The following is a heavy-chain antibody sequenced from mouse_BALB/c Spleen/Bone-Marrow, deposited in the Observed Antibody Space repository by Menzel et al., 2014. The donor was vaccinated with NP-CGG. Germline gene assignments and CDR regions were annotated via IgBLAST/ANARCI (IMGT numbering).Heavy chain of an antibody. CDR2: INPYNDGP. Sequence: VQLQQPGPELVKPGASVKMSCKASGYTFTSYIMHWVKQKPGQGLEWIGYINPYNDGPKYNEKFKGKATLTSDKSSSTAYMELGSLTSEDSAVYYCAGEVVATDYFDSWGQCTTLTVSS. CDR1: GYTFTSYI. V-gene: IGHV1-14*01. J-gene: IGHJ2*01. D-gene: IGHD1-1*01. CDR3: AGEVVATDYFDS.